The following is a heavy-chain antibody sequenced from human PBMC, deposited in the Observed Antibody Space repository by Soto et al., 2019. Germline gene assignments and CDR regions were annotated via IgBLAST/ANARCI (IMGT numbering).Heavy chain of an antibody. CDR3: ARGRYCLTGRCFPNWFDS. Sequence: QVHLLESGPGLVKPSQTLSLTCSVSGDSISTVDYFWAWIRQPPGQALEYIGYIYKSTTTYYNPSFEGRVAISLDTSKSHFSLTVTSVTAADTAVYFCARGRYCLTGRCFPNWFDSWGQGTLVTVSS. J-gene: IGHJ5*01. D-gene: IGHD2-15*01. CDR1: GDSISTVDYF. V-gene: IGHV4-30-4*01. CDR2: IYKSTTT.